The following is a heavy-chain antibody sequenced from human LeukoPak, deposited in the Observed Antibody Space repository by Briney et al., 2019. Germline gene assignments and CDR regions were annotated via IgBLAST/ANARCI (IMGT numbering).Heavy chain of an antibody. J-gene: IGHJ4*03. CDR2: IYYSGST. V-gene: IGHV4-39*01. CDR1: GGSISSSSYY. CDR3: ATLGIAVAEGGFDY. Sequence: SQTLSLTCTVSGGSISSSSYYWGWIRQPPGKGLEWIGSIYYSGSTYYNPSLKSRVTISVDTSKNQFSLKLSSVTAADTAVYYCATLGIAVAEGGFDYWGHGTLVTVSS. D-gene: IGHD6-19*01.